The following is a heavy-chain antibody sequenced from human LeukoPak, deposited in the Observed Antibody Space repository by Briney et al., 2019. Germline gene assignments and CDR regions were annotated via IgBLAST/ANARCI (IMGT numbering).Heavy chain of an antibody. CDR2: IRQDGSQK. CDR3: AKGGASIAVAGTEESFDP. J-gene: IGHJ5*02. CDR1: GFTFSSSW. V-gene: IGHV3-7*03. D-gene: IGHD6-19*01. Sequence: PGGSLRLSCTTSGFTFSSSWMSWVRRAPGRGLDWVASIRQDGSQKYYVDSVKGRFTISRDNAENSLYLQMNSLRAEDTAVYYCAKGGASIAVAGTEESFDPWGQGTLVTVSS.